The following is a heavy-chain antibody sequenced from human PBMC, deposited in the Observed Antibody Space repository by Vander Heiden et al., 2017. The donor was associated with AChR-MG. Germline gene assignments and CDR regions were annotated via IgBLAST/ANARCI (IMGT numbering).Heavy chain of an antibody. CDR2: IIPIFGTA. J-gene: IGHJ3*02. Sequence: QVPPVQSGAEVTQPGSPAKVSCKPSGGTLSSWSISWVRQAPGQGLEWMGGIIPIFGTANYAQKFQGRVTITADESTSTAYMELSSMRSEDTAVYYCARARSGYYSEDAFDIWGQGTMVTVSS. D-gene: IGHD3-22*01. CDR3: ARARSGYYSEDAFDI. V-gene: IGHV1-69*01. CDR1: GGTLSSWS.